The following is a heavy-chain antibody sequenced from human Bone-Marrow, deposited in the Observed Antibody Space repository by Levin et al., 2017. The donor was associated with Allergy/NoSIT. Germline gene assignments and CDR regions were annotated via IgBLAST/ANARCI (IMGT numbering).Heavy chain of an antibody. J-gene: IGHJ4*02. Sequence: GESLKISCAASGFTFSNAWMTWVRQAPGKGLEWVGRIKSKTDGGTTDYAAPVKDRFTISRDDSKNTLYLQMNSLKTEDTAVYYCTTAVMYAKWGQYWGQGTLVTVSS. CDR2: IKSKTDGGTT. D-gene: IGHD2-8*02. CDR1: GFTFSNAW. CDR3: TTAVMYAKWGQY. V-gene: IGHV3-15*01.